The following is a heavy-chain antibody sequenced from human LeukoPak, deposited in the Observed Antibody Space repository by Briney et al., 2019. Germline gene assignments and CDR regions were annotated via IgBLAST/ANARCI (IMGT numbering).Heavy chain of an antibody. Sequence: SETLSLTCAVYGGSFSGYYWSWIRQPPGKGLEWIGEINHSGSTNYNPSLKSRVTISVDTSKNQFSLKLSSVTAADTAVYYCARVADTAMARRDYWGQGTLVTVSS. CDR1: GGSFSGYY. V-gene: IGHV4-34*01. D-gene: IGHD5-18*01. CDR2: INHSGST. J-gene: IGHJ4*02. CDR3: ARVADTAMARRDY.